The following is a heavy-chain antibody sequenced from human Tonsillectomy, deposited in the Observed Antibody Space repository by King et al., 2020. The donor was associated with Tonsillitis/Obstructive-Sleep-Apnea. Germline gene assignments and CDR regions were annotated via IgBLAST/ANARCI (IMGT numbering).Heavy chain of an antibody. CDR3: ARDSGGSLDY. CDR2: IYYTGST. D-gene: IGHD1-26*01. CDR1: GGSISSFY. V-gene: IGHV4-59*01. J-gene: IGHJ4*02. Sequence: QLQESGPGLVKPSETLSLTCTVSGGSISSFYWSWIRQPPGKGLDWIGYIYYTGSTNYNPSLESRVTISVDTSKNQFPLKLTSVTAADTAVYYCARDSGGSLDYWGQGTLVTVSS.